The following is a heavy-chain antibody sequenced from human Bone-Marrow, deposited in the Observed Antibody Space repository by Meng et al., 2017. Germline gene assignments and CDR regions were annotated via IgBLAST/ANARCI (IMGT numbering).Heavy chain of an antibody. CDR3: VKGGWGDD. CDR1: GFTFSSPW. D-gene: IGHD3-10*01. V-gene: IGHV3-7*01. Sequence: GESLKISCAASGFTFSSPWMTWVRQAPGKGLDYLAIIKEEGSEEYYVDSVKGRITIPRDKTKNSLYLQMNSLGAEDTAVYYWVKGGWGDDWGQGTLVTVSS. J-gene: IGHJ4*02. CDR2: IKEEGSEE.